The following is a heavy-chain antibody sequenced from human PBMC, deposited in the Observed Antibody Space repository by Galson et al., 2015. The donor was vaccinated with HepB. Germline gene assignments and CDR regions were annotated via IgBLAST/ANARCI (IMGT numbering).Heavy chain of an antibody. J-gene: IGHJ4*02. D-gene: IGHD3-10*01. CDR2: TYYSGST. V-gene: IGHV4-59*01. CDR1: SGSISSYY. CDR3: ARENYYYGSGSSSSFDY. Sequence: LSLTCTVSSGSISSYYWSWIRQPPGKGLEWIGYTYYSGSTNYNPSLKSRVTISVDTSKNQFSLKLSSVTAADTAVYYCARENYYYGSGSSSSFDYWGQGTLVTVSS.